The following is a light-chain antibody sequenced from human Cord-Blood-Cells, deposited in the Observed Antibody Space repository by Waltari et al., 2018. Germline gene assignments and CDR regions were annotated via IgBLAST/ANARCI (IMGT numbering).Light chain of an antibody. V-gene: IGKV2-30*02. CDR1: QSLVHSDGNTY. J-gene: IGKJ3*01. CDR3: MQGTHWPFT. CDR2: KVS. Sequence: DVVMTQSPLSLPVTLGQPDSISCRSSQSLVHSDGNTYLNWFQQRPGQSPRRLIYKVSNRDSGVPDRFSGSGSGTDFTLKISRVEAEDVGVYYCMQGTHWPFTFGPGTKVDIK.